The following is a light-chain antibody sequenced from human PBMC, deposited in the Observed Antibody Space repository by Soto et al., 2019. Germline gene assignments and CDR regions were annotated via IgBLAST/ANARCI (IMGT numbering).Light chain of an antibody. CDR2: DAY. J-gene: IGKJ1*01. Sequence: EVVLTQSPVTLSLSPGEGATLSCRASQSFRGLLAWYQQKPGQAPRLLIYDAYNRATGIPPRFSGSGSGTDFTLTISRLEPEDFAVYYCQQYGGSPRTFGQGTNVDIK. CDR1: QSFRGL. CDR3: QQYGGSPRT. V-gene: IGKV3-11*01.